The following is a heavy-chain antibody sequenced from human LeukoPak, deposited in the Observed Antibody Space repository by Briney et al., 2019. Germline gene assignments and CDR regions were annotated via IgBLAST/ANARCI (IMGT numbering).Heavy chain of an antibody. CDR2: IYYSGST. Sequence: SETLSLTCTVSGGSISSSTYYWGWIRQPPGKGLEWIGTIYYSGSTYFNPSLKSRVTISVDTSKNQFSLKLSSLTAADTAVYYCARDGYNPIDYWGLGTLVTVSS. D-gene: IGHD5-24*01. CDR1: GGSISSSTYY. CDR3: ARDGYNPIDY. V-gene: IGHV4-39*07. J-gene: IGHJ4*02.